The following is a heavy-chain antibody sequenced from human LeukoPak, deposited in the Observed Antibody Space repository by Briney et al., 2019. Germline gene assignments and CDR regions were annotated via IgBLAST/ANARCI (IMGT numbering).Heavy chain of an antibody. J-gene: IGHJ4*02. D-gene: IGHD6-13*01. CDR2: INPNSGGT. V-gene: IGHV1-2*02. Sequence: GASVNVCCKAAGYTFTGCYMHWGRQSPGQGLEWMGWINPNSGGTNYAQKFQGRVTMTSDTSISTAYMELSSLRPDDTAVYYCARALPYSSSIDYWGQGTLVTVSS. CDR1: GYTFTGCY. CDR3: ARALPYSSSIDY.